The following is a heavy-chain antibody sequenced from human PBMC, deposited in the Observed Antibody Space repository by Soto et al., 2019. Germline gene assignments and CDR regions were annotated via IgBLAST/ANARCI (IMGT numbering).Heavy chain of an antibody. J-gene: IGHJ4*02. CDR2: IIPIFGTA. Sequence: QVQLVQSGAEVKKPGSSVQVSCKASGGTFSSYAISWVRQAPGQGLEWMGGIIPIFGTANYAQKFQGRVTITADESTSTAYVELSSLRSEDTAVYYWSRELASAAFHHWGQGTLVHVSS. D-gene: IGHD6-13*01. V-gene: IGHV1-69*01. CDR3: SRELASAAFHH. CDR1: GGTFSSYA.